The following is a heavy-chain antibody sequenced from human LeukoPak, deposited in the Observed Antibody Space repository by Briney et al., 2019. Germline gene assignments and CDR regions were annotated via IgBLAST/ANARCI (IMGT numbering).Heavy chain of an antibody. J-gene: IGHJ4*02. D-gene: IGHD6-19*01. CDR3: ARDLISSSGWDFDY. CDR1: GYSFTVYY. CDR2: INPAGGTT. Sequence: ASVTVSCTASGYSFTVYYIHWVRQTPGQGLEWLGIINPAGGTTSYAPRFQDRFTMTSDTSTNTVYMELSSLRSEDTAVYYCARDLISSSGWDFDYWGQGTLVTVSS. V-gene: IGHV1-46*01.